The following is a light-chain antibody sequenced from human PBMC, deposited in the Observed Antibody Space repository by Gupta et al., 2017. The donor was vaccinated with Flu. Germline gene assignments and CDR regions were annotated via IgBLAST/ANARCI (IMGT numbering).Light chain of an antibody. V-gene: IGKV1-33*01. CDR2: DAS. CDR3: KQYDNRPSGLT. J-gene: IGKJ4*01. Sequence: DIQMPQSPSALSASVGDRVTITCQASQDISNYLNWDQQKPGKAPKILIYDASKLETGVPSRFSGSGSGTDFTFTISILQPEDIAIYYCKQYDNRPSGLTFGGGTKVEIK. CDR1: QDISNY.